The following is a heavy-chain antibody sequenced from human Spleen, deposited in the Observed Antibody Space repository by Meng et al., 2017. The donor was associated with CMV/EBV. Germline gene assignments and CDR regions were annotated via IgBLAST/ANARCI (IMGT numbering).Heavy chain of an antibody. V-gene: IGHV3-69-1*01. D-gene: IGHD2-2*01. Sequence: GESLKISCAASGFTFDDYAMSWVRQAPGKGLEWVSSISSNSDIYYADSVKGRFSISRDNAKNSLYLQVNSLRAEDTAVYYCARDEEYLGENAFDIWGQGTMVTVSS. CDR2: ISSNSDI. J-gene: IGHJ3*02. CDR3: ARDEEYLGENAFDI. CDR1: GFTFDDYA.